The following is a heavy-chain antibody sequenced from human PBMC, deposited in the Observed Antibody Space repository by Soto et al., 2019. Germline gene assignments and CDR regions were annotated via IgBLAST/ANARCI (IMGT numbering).Heavy chain of an antibody. CDR3: AKDAARTSGWYYFDY. CDR1: GFSFSTYA. CDR2: MSNSGGNR. V-gene: IGHV3-23*01. Sequence: PGGSLSLSCAAAGFSFSTYAMGWVRQAPGKGLEWVSVMSNSGGNRYYADSVKGRFTISRDNSKNTLFLQMSSLRAEDTAVYYCAKDAARTSGWYYFDYWGQGSLVTVSS. D-gene: IGHD6-19*01. J-gene: IGHJ4*02.